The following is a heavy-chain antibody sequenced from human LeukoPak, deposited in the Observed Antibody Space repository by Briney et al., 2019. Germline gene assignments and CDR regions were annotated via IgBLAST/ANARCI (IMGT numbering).Heavy chain of an antibody. V-gene: IGHV5-51*01. CDR3: ARLIGYCSGGSCYPNWFDP. J-gene: IGHJ5*02. Sequence: GESLKISCMGYNFACDWIGWVRQMPGKGLEWMGIIYPGNSDTTYSPSFQGQVTISADKSINTAYLQWSSLKASDTAMYYCARLIGYCSGGSCYPNWFDPWGQGTLVTVSS. D-gene: IGHD2-15*01. CDR1: NFACDW. CDR2: IYPGNSDT.